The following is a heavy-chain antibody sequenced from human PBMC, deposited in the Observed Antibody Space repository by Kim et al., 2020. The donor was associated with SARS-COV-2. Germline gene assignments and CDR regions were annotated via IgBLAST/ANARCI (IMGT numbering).Heavy chain of an antibody. Sequence: SETLSLTCAVYGGSFSGYYWSWIRQPPGKGLEWIGEINHSGSTNYNPSLKSRVTISVDTSKNQFSLKLSSVTAADTAVYYCARVGWYYDYVWGSYRYTYFDYWGQGTLVTVSS. CDR2: INHSGST. D-gene: IGHD3-16*02. V-gene: IGHV4-34*01. J-gene: IGHJ4*02. CDR3: ARVGWYYDYVWGSYRYTYFDY. CDR1: GGSFSGYY.